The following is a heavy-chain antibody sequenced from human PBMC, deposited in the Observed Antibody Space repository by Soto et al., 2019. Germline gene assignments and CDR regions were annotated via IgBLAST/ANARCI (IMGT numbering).Heavy chain of an antibody. Sequence: EVQLVESGGGLVKPGGSLRLSCAASGFTFSSYSMNWVRQAPGKGLEWVSSISSSSSYIYYADSVKGRFTISRDNAKNSLYLQMNSLRAEEPAVYYCARDTYYYGSGSYSPWGQGTLVTVSS. D-gene: IGHD3-10*01. V-gene: IGHV3-21*01. J-gene: IGHJ5*02. CDR2: ISSSSSYI. CDR1: GFTFSSYS. CDR3: ARDTYYYGSGSYSP.